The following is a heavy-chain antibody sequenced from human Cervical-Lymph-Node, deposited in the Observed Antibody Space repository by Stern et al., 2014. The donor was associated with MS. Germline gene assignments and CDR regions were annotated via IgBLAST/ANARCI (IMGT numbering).Heavy chain of an antibody. CDR1: GGTFSKFP. V-gene: IGHV1-69*01. Sequence: QVQLVESGAEVTKPGSSVKGSCKASGGTFSKFPSSWVRQAPGQGLEWMGGIFPVFGTPTYAQEFRGRVTITADVSTSTEYMELSSLRSDDTAVYYCALSSETSDRWYSLGYDLWGQGTLVTVSS. CDR2: IFPVFGTP. D-gene: IGHD6-13*01. J-gene: IGHJ5*02. CDR3: ALSSETSDRWYSLGYDL.